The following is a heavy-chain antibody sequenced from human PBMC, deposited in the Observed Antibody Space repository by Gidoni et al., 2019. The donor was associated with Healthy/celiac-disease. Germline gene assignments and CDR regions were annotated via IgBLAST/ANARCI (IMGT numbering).Heavy chain of an antibody. CDR2: IYYSGST. Sequence: QLPLQESGPGLLKPSAPLSLTCTVSVGSFSSSSYYWGWIRQPPGKGLEWIGSIYYSGSTYYNPYLKSRVTMSGDTSKNQFSLELSSVTAADTAVYYCARHPTNCCGGDCISPYYLDYWGQGTLVTVSS. CDR1: VGSFSSSSYY. CDR3: ARHPTNCCGGDCISPYYLDY. D-gene: IGHD2-21*02. J-gene: IGHJ4*02. V-gene: IGHV4-39*01.